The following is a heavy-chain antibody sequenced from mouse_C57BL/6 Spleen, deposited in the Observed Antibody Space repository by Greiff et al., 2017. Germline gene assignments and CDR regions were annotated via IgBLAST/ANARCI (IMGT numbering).Heavy chain of an antibody. V-gene: IGHV1-58*01. CDR3: ARAHYYGSSSYYFDY. Sequence: VHVKQSGAELVRPGSSVKMSCKTSGYTFTSYGINWVKQRPGQGLEWIGYIYIGNGYTEYNEKFKGKATLTSDTSSSTAYMQLSSLTSEDSAIYFCARAHYYGSSSYYFDYWGQGTTLTVSS. D-gene: IGHD1-1*01. J-gene: IGHJ2*01. CDR2: IYIGNGYT. CDR1: GYTFTSYG.